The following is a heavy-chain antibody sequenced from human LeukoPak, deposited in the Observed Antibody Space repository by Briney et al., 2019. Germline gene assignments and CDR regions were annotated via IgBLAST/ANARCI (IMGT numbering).Heavy chain of an antibody. CDR1: GGSISSYY. CDR2: IYTSGST. Sequence: PSETLSLTCTVSGGSISSYYWSWIRDPAGKGLEWIGRIYTSGSTNYNPSLKSRVTMSVDMSKNQFSLKLSSVTAADTAVYYCAHLYSGLINDPFDIWGQGTMVTVSS. D-gene: IGHD4-23*01. CDR3: AHLYSGLINDPFDI. J-gene: IGHJ3*02. V-gene: IGHV4-4*07.